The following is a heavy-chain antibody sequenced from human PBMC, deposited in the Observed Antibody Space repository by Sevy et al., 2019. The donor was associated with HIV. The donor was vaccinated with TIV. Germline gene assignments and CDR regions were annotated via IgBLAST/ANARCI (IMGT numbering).Heavy chain of an antibody. D-gene: IGHD4-4*01. V-gene: IGHV4-38-2*02. J-gene: IGHJ6*02. Sequence: SETLSLNCTVSGYSISSGYYWGWIRQPPGKGLDWIGSMFHSGNTHYSPSLKSRVTLSADTSKNQFSLKLSSVTAADTAVYYCARTDYKLFYYYGMDVWGQGTTVTVSS. CDR1: GYSISSGYY. CDR3: ARTDYKLFYYYGMDV. CDR2: MFHSGNT.